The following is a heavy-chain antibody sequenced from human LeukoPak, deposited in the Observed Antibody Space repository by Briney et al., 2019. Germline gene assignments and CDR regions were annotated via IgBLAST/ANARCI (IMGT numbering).Heavy chain of an antibody. CDR1: GGTFSSYA. Sequence: SVKVSCKASGGTFSSYAISWVRQAPGRGLEWMGGIIPIFGTANYAQKFQGRVTITADESTSTAYMELSSLRSEDTAVYYCAIAVAGKAPFDYWGQGTLVTVSS. CDR3: AIAVAGKAPFDY. J-gene: IGHJ4*02. D-gene: IGHD6-19*01. V-gene: IGHV1-69*13. CDR2: IIPIFGTA.